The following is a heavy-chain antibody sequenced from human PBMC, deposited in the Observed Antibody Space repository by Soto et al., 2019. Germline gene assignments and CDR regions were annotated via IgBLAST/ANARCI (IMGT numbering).Heavy chain of an antibody. J-gene: IGHJ5*02. V-gene: IGHV2-5*02. CDR3: AHRRAYGSGEYNWFDP. CDR2: IYWDDDK. D-gene: IGHD3-10*01. CDR1: GFSLSTSGVG. Sequence: SGPTLVKPTQTLTLTCTFSGFSLSTSGVGVGWIRQPPGKALEWLALIYWDDDKRYSPSLKSRLTITKDTSKNQVVLTMTNMDPVDTATYYCAHRRAYGSGEYNWFDPWGQGTLVTVSS.